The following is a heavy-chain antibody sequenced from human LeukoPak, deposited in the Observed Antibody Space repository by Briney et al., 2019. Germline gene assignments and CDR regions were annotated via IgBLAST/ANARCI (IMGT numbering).Heavy chain of an antibody. D-gene: IGHD1-26*01. V-gene: IGHV3-21*01. CDR2: ISSSSSYI. Sequence: HPGGPLRLSCAASGFTFSSYSMNWVRQAPGKGLEWVSSISSSSSYIYYADSVKGRFTISRDNSKNTLYLQMNSLRAEDTAVYYCAKDGPGAANFDYWGQGTLVTVSS. CDR3: AKDGPGAANFDY. J-gene: IGHJ4*02. CDR1: GFTFSSYS.